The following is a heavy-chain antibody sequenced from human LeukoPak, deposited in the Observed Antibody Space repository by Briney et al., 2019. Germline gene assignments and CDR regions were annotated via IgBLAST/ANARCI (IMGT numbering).Heavy chain of an antibody. CDR1: GGTFSSYA. D-gene: IGHD3-10*01. CDR2: IIPIFGTA. CDR3: ATYYYGSGSGSNWFDP. Sequence: GASVKVSCKASGGTFSSYAISWVRQAPGQGLEWMGGIIPIFGTANYAQKFQGRVTMTEDTSTDTAYMELSSLRSGDTAVYYCATYYYGSGSGSNWFDPWGQGTLVTVSS. V-gene: IGHV1-69*06. J-gene: IGHJ5*02.